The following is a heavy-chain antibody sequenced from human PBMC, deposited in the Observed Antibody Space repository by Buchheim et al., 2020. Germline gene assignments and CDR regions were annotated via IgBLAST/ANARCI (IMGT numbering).Heavy chain of an antibody. D-gene: IGHD4-17*01. J-gene: IGHJ4*02. CDR2: IHYTGLA. Sequence: QVQLQESGPGLVKPSQTLPLTCTVSGVSISSGPFYWTWIRQQPGKGLEWIGYIHYTGLAYSSPSLSSRLSMSVDTSQNQFSLTLTAVTAADTAIYYCARDRGAHDYGPIDFWGQGAL. CDR3: ARDRGAHDYGPIDF. V-gene: IGHV4-31*03. CDR1: GVSISSGPFY.